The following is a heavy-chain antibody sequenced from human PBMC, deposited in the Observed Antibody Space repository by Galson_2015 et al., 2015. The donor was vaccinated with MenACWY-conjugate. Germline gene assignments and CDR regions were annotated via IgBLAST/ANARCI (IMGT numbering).Heavy chain of an antibody. CDR3: AQYCSSTSCYAGKGA. CDR1: GFTFSSYW. CDR2: INSDGSST. V-gene: IGHV3-74*01. J-gene: IGHJ5*02. Sequence: SLRLSCAASGFTFSSYWMHWVRQAPGKGLVWVSRINSDGSSTSYADSAKGRFTISRDNAKNTLYLQMSSLRAEDTAVYYCAQYCSSTSCYAGKGAWGQGTLVTVSS. D-gene: IGHD2-2*01.